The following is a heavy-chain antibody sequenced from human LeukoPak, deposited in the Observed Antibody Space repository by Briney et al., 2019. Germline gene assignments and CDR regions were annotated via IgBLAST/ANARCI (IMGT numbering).Heavy chain of an antibody. J-gene: IGHJ4*02. D-gene: IGHD6-13*01. V-gene: IGHV3-30-3*01. CDR1: GFTFSNHA. Sequence: PGGSLRLSCAASGFTFSNHAMNWVRQAPGKGLEWVTTISFDGTDKYYADAVTGRFTISRDNSKNTLYLQMNSLRAEDTAVYYCARDRESAAAGTSRFDYWGQGTLVTVSS. CDR3: ARDRESAAAGTSRFDY. CDR2: ISFDGTDK.